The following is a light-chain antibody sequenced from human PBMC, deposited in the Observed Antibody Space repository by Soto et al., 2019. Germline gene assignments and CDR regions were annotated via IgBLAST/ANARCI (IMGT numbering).Light chain of an antibody. Sequence: QSVLTQPASVSGSPGQSITISCTETSSDVGSYNLVSWYQQHPGKAPKVMIYEVSKRPSGVPNRFSGSKSGYTASLTISGLQAEDEADYYCSSYAGSSTYVFGTGTKVTVL. J-gene: IGLJ1*01. CDR3: SSYAGSSTYV. CDR2: EVS. CDR1: SSDVGSYNL. V-gene: IGLV2-23*02.